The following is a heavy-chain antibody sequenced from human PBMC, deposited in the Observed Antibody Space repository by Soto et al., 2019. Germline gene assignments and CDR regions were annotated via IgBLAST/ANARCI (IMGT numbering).Heavy chain of an antibody. J-gene: IGHJ4*02. D-gene: IGHD4-17*01. V-gene: IGHV3-48*02. CDR3: ATDRDYALNN. Sequence: GSLRLSCSTSVFAFSTSSMNWVRQAPGKGLEWVAYMRPNSDPIYYAGSVQGRFTISRDNARNLLYLQMNNLRDEDTAVYYCATDRDYALNNWGQGVLVTVSS. CDR1: VFAFSTSS. CDR2: MRPNSDPI.